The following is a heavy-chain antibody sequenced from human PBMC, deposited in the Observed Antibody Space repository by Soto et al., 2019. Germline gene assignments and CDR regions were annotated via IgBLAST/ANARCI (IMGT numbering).Heavy chain of an antibody. CDR3: ARGRKGIAAAGTNWFDH. V-gene: IGHV1-69*13. CDR1: GYTFTTYY. Sequence: SVKVSCKASGYTFTTYYMHWVRQAPGQGLEWMGGIIPIFGTANYAQKFQGRVTITADESTSTAYMELSSLRSEDTAVYYCARGRKGIAAAGTNWFDHWGQGTMVTVSS. CDR2: IIPIFGTA. J-gene: IGHJ5*02. D-gene: IGHD6-13*01.